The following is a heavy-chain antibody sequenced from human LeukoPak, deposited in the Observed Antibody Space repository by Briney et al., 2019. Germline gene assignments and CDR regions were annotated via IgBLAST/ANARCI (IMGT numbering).Heavy chain of an antibody. J-gene: IGHJ6*03. CDR3: AKGAVAGYYYYMDV. V-gene: IGHV3-30*18. CDR2: ISHDGSNK. CDR1: GFTFSNYG. D-gene: IGHD6-19*01. Sequence: GGSLRLSCVASGFTFSNYGIHWVRQAPGKGLEWVAVISHDGSNKYYADSVKGRFTISRDNSKNTLYLQMNSLRAVDTAVYYCAKGAVAGYYYYMDVWGKGTTVTVSS.